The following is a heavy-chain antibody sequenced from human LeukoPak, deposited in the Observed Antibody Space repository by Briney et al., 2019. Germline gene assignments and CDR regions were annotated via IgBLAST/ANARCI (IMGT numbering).Heavy chain of an antibody. D-gene: IGHD2-2*01. CDR2: FRSSGSTL. J-gene: IGHJ4*02. Sequence: GGSLRLSCAASGFTFRDYYMSWIRQAPGKGLEWVSYFRSSGSTLYYADPVKGRFPISRDNAKNSLYLQMNSLRAEDTAVYYCARVDCSSTSCYEFDYWGQGTLVTVSS. V-gene: IGHV3-11*04. CDR1: GFTFRDYY. CDR3: ARVDCSSTSCYEFDY.